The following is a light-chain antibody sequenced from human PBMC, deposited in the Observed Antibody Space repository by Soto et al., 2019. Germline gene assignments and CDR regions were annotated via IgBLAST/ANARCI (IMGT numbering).Light chain of an antibody. V-gene: IGKV3-15*01. CDR3: QQYKNWPPLT. Sequence: EIVMTQSPATLSVSPGETATLSCRASQSVSYNLAWYQQKPGQGPRLLIYGAFTRATGIPARYSGSGSGTEFTHTISSLQSEDFGVYYCQQYKNWPPLTVGGGTKVEIK. CDR2: GAF. CDR1: QSVSYN. J-gene: IGKJ4*01.